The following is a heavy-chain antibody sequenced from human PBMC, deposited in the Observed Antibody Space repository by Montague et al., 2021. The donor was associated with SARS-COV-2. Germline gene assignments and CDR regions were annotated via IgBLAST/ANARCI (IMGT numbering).Heavy chain of an antibody. J-gene: IGHJ5*02. Sequence: TNYNPSLKSRVTMSVDTSENQLSLRLNSVTTADTAVYLCARAGGFYDYSSCYSSSACFFDPWGQGILVTVSS. V-gene: IGHV4-4*07. D-gene: IGHD3-3*01. CDR2: T. CDR3: ARAGGFYDYSSCYSSSACFFDP.